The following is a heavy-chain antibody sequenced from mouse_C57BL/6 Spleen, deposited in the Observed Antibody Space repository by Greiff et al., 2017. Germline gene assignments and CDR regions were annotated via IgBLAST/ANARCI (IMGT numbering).Heavy chain of an antibody. CDR2: ISDGGSYT. Sequence: EVQRVESGGGLVKPGGSLKLSCAASGFTFSSYAMSWVRQTPEKRLEWVATISDGGSYTYYPDNVKGRFTISRDNAKNNLYLQMSHLKSEDTAMYYCARDPTVGGFDYWGQGTTLTVSS. V-gene: IGHV5-4*01. D-gene: IGHD1-1*01. J-gene: IGHJ2*01. CDR1: GFTFSSYA. CDR3: ARDPTVGGFDY.